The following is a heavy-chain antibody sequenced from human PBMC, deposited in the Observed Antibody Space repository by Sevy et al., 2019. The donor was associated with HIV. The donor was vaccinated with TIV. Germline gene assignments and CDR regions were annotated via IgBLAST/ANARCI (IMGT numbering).Heavy chain of an antibody. CDR2: IKQDESEK. CDR1: GFTFSTYW. D-gene: IGHD3-22*01. J-gene: IGHJ4*02. Sequence: GGSLRLSCAASGFTFSTYWMHWVRQAPGKGLEWVANIKQDESEKYYVASVKGRFTISRDNGKNSLYLQMNSLRPGDTAVYYCARGNSGSFDYWGQGTLVTVSS. CDR3: ARGNSGSFDY. V-gene: IGHV3-7*04.